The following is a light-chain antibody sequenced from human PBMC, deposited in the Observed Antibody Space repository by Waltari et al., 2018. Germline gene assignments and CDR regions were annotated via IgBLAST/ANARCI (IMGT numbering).Light chain of an antibody. CDR1: QSINNW. CDR3: QHYNTYST. CDR2: RAS. J-gene: IGKJ3*01. V-gene: IGKV1-5*03. Sequence: DIQMTQSPSTLSASVGDRVTFTCRASQSINNWLAWYQQKPGKAPKLLIYRASILESGVPSRFSGGGSGTEFTLTISSLQLDDLATYLCQHYNTYSTFGPGTKVDL.